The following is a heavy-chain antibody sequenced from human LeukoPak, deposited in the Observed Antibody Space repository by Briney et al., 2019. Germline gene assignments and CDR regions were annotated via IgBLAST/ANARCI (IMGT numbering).Heavy chain of an antibody. Sequence: AASVKVSCKASGYTFTAYYMHWVRQAPGQGLEWMGWINPNSGGTNYAQKFQGRVTMTRDTSISTAYMELSRLRSDDTAVYYCARLYYGSGSPFDYWGQGTLVTVSS. CDR2: INPNSGGT. D-gene: IGHD3-10*01. V-gene: IGHV1-2*02. CDR1: GYTFTAYY. CDR3: ARLYYGSGSPFDY. J-gene: IGHJ4*02.